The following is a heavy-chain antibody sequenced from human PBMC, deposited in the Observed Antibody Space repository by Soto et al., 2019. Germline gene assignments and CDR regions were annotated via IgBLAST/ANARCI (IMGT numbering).Heavy chain of an antibody. CDR2: IKKDGSKK. CDR1: GFAFGDYW. J-gene: IGHJ3*02. CDR3: ARDVSPGGSGYYFDAFDI. D-gene: IGHD6-25*01. V-gene: IGHV3-7*05. Sequence: EVQLVESGGGLVQPGGSLRLSCAASGFAFGDYWMTWVRQAPGKGLEWVANIKKDGSKKSYLDSVRGRFTISRDNTENSLFLQMNSLRAEDTALYYCARDVSPGGSGYYFDAFDIWGQGTTVTVSS.